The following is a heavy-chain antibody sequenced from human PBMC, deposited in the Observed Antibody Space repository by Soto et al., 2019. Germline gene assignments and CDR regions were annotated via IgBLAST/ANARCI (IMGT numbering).Heavy chain of an antibody. V-gene: IGHV4-39*01. CDR2: IYYSGST. Sequence: SETLSLTCTVSGGSISSSSYYWGWIRQPPGKGLEWIGSIYYSGSTYYNPSLKSRVTISVDTSKNQFSLKLSSVTAADTAVYYCARARSRIAVADDAINWFDPWGQGTLVTVSS. J-gene: IGHJ5*02. D-gene: IGHD6-19*01. CDR3: ARARSRIAVADDAINWFDP. CDR1: GGSISSSSYY.